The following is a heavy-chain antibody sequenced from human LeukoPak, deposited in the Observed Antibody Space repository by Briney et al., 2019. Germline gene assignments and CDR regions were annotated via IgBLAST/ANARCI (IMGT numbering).Heavy chain of an antibody. D-gene: IGHD4-17*01. J-gene: IGHJ4*02. CDR3: ATPSYDYGDYPSNY. Sequence: GTSLRLSCAASGFTFSSYAMHWVRQTPGKGLEWVAFIRYDGSNKYYADSVKGRFTISRDNSKNTLYLQMNSLRAEDTAVYYCATPSYDYGDYPSNYWGQGTLVTVSS. CDR1: GFTFSSYA. V-gene: IGHV3-30*02. CDR2: IRYDGSNK.